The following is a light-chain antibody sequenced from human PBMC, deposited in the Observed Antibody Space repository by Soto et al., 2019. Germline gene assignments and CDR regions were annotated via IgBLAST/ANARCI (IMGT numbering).Light chain of an antibody. Sequence: QSVLTQPASVSGSPGQSITISCTGTSSDLGAYNYVSWYQQHPGKAPKLLIYNYYNRPSGVPDRFSGSKSGTSASLAITGLQADDEGDYYCQAYDSSLRASLFGGGTKLTVL. J-gene: IGLJ2*01. CDR3: QAYDSSLRASL. V-gene: IGLV2-14*01. CDR1: SSDLGAYNY. CDR2: NYY.